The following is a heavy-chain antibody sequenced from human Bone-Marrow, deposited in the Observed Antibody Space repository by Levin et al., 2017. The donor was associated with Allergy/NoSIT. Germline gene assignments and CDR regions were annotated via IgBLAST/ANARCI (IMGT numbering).Heavy chain of an antibody. V-gene: IGHV3-66*01. CDR1: AFSVSSNY. CDR3: ATRSVAAPY. CDR2: IYSGGST. D-gene: IGHD6-19*01. Sequence: SCAASAFSVSSNYMTWVRQAPGKGLECVSLIYSGGSTAYADSVKGRFTISRDNSKNTLFLQMNNLRVDDTAVYYCATRSVAAPYWGQGTLVTVS. J-gene: IGHJ4*02.